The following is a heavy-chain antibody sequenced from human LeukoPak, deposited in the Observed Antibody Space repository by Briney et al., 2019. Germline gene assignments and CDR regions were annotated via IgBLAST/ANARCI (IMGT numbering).Heavy chain of an antibody. Sequence: SETLSLTCTVSGYSISTGYYWDWIRQPPGKGLEWIGTFYHGGSTYYNPSLKSRVTISVDTSKNQFSLNLTSVTAADTAVYYCASSLYDNGGYYYSDCWGQGTLVTVSS. D-gene: IGHD3-22*01. J-gene: IGHJ4*02. V-gene: IGHV4-38-2*02. CDR3: ASSLYDNGGYYYSDC. CDR2: FYHGGST. CDR1: GYSISTGYY.